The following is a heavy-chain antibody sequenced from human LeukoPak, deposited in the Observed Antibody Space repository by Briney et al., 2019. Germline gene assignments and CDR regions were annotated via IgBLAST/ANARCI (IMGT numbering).Heavy chain of an antibody. CDR1: GFTFSSYG. CDR3: AKPQNIVIRDDAFDI. Sequence: PGGSLRLSCAASGFTFSSYGMHWVRQAPGKGLEWVAVISYDGSNKYYADSVKGRFTISRDNSKNTLYLQMNSLRAEDTAVYYCAKPQNIVIRDDAFDIWGQGTMVTVSS. J-gene: IGHJ3*02. D-gene: IGHD3-16*02. CDR2: ISYDGSNK. V-gene: IGHV3-30*18.